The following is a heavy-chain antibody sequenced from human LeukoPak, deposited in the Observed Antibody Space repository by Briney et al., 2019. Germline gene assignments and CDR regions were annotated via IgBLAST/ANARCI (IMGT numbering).Heavy chain of an antibody. CDR3: ATQGSDYYYYMDV. D-gene: IGHD1-26*01. CDR2: INPNSGGT. CDR1: GYTFISYG. Sequence: ASVKVSCKASGYTFISYGISWVRQAPGQGLEWMGWINPNSGGTNYAQKFQGRVTMTRDTSISTAYMELSRLRSDDTAVYYCATQGSDYYYYMDVWGKGTTVTVSS. V-gene: IGHV1-2*02. J-gene: IGHJ6*03.